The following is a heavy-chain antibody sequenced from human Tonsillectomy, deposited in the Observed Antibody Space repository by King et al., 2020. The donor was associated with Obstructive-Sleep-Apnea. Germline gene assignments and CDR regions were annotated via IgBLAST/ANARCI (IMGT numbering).Heavy chain of an antibody. CDR1: GGSISSSHW. V-gene: IGHV4-4*02. J-gene: IGHJ4*02. Sequence: VQLQESGPGLVKPSGTLSLTCAVSGGSISSSHWWSWVRQPPGKGLEWIGEIYHSGSTNYNPSLRSRVTISLDMSKNQFSLKLSSVTAADTAVYYCARISEDLDSYGHPDYWGQGTLVTVSS. CDR3: ARISEDLDSYGHPDY. CDR2: IYHSGST. D-gene: IGHD5-18*01.